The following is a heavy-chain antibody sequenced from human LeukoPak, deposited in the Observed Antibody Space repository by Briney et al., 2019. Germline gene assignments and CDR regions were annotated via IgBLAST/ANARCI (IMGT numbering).Heavy chain of an antibody. CDR1: GYTFTSYD. D-gene: IGHD5-18*01. J-gene: IGHJ3*02. CDR2: MNPNSGNT. CDR3: AKGGYSYGSVRAFDI. V-gene: IGHV1-8*01. Sequence: ASVKVSCKASGYTFTSYDINWVRQATGQGLEWMGWMNPNSGNTGYAQKFQGRVSMTRNTSISTAYMELSSLRSEDTAVYYCAKGGYSYGSVRAFDIWGQGTMVTVSS.